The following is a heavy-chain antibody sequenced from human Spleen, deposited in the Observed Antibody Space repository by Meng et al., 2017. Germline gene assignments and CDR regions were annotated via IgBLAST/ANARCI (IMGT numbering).Heavy chain of an antibody. J-gene: IGHJ4*02. CDR2: VSPDSGGT. D-gene: IGHD3-22*01. V-gene: IGHV1-2*04. Sequence: ASVNVSCKASGFPFTGYLMHWVRQAPGQGREWMGWVSPDSGGTNYAQKFQGWVTLTSDTSISTAYMEVSRLTSDDTAVYYCARGITMIPYWGQGTLVTVSS. CDR3: ARGITMIPY. CDR1: GFPFTGYL.